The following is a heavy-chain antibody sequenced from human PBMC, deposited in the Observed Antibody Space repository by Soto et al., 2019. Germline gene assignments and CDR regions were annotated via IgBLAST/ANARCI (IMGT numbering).Heavy chain of an antibody. CDR3: ARSHSTTPVEVAGPDFYFGL. Sequence: SVKVSCKASGGTFSSYTVSWLRQAPGQGLEWMGGIIPDFGTTNYAQRFQGRITITANESPNTAFMELSTLRSDDTAVYYCARSHSTTPVEVAGPDFYFGLWGRGTLVTVSS. J-gene: IGHJ4*02. CDR2: IIPDFGTT. CDR1: GGTFSSYT. D-gene: IGHD6-19*01. V-gene: IGHV1-69*13.